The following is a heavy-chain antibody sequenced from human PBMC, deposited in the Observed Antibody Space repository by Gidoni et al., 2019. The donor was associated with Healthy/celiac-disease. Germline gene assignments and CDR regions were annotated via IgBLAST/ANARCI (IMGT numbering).Heavy chain of an antibody. J-gene: IGHJ4*02. CDR3: AKNRWGYSSGWYLIDY. CDR2: IRGSGGST. D-gene: IGHD6-19*01. Sequence: EVQLLESGGGLVQPGGSLRLSCAASGFTFSSYAMSWVRQAPGKGLEGVSAIRGSGGSTYYADSVKGRFTISRDNSKNTLYLQMNSLRAEDTAVYYCAKNRWGYSSGWYLIDYWGQGTLVTVSS. V-gene: IGHV3-23*01. CDR1: GFTFSSYA.